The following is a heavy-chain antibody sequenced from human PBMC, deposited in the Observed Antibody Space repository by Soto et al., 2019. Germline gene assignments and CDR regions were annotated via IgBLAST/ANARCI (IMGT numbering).Heavy chain of an antibody. V-gene: IGHV1-18*01. Sequence: ASVKVSCKASGYTFTSYGISWVRQAPGQGLEWMGWISAYNGNTNYAQKLQGRVTMTTDTSTSTAYMELRSLRSDDTAVYYCARDRPLGIAVAGVDYWGQGTLVTVSS. D-gene: IGHD6-19*01. CDR1: GYTFTSYG. CDR3: ARDRPLGIAVAGVDY. J-gene: IGHJ4*02. CDR2: ISAYNGNT.